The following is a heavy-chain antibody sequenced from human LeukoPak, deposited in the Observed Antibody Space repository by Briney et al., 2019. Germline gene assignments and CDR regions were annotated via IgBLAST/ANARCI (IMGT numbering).Heavy chain of an antibody. J-gene: IGHJ4*02. CDR3: ARDGSGTTVPPDY. CDR1: GFTFCSYS. Sequence: GGSLRLSCAASGFTFCSYSMNWVRQAPGKGLEWVSSISSSSSYIYYADSVKGRFTISRDNAKNSLYLQMNSLRAEDTAVYYCARDGSGTTVPPDYWGQGTLVTVSS. V-gene: IGHV3-21*01. CDR2: ISSSSSYI. D-gene: IGHD4-17*01.